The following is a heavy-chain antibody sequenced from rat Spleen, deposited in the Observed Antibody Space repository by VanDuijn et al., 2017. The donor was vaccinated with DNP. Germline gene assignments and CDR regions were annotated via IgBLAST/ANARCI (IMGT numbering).Heavy chain of an antibody. V-gene: IGHV5S10*01. CDR2: IIYDGSRT. CDR1: GFTFTDYN. J-gene: IGHJ3*01. D-gene: IGHD1-1*01. Sequence: EVQLVESGGDLVQPGRSLTLSCAASGFTFTDYNMAWVRQAPKKGLEWVATIIYDGSRTYYRDSVKGRFTISRNNAKSTLYLQMNSLRSEDTATYCCARSGDDNWFVYWGQGTLVTVSS. CDR3: ARSGDDNWFVY.